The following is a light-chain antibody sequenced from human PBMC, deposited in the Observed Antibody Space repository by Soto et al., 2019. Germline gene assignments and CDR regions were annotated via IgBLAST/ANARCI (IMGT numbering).Light chain of an antibody. CDR3: SSYTTSSTWV. J-gene: IGLJ3*02. CDR1: SGDVGVYNY. CDR2: DVN. V-gene: IGLV2-14*01. Sequence: QSALTQPASVSGYPGQSITISCTGTSGDVGVYNYVSWYQQHPGKAPKLMIYDVNNRPSGVSTRFSGSKSGNTASLTISGLQAEDEADYFCSSYTTSSTWVFGGGTKLTVL.